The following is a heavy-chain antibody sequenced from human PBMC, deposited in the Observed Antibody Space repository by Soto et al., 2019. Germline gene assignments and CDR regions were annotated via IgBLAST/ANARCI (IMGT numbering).Heavy chain of an antibody. J-gene: IGHJ4*02. CDR3: ARVQLRYFDWRDY. V-gene: IGHV1-8*01. Sequence: GASVKVSCQASGYTFTRYDIKWGRQATGQGLGWMGWMNPNSGNTGYAQKFQGGVTMTRNTSISTAYMELSSLRSEDTAVYYCARVQLRYFDWRDYWGQGTLVTVSS. D-gene: IGHD3-9*01. CDR2: MNPNSGNT. CDR1: GYTFTRYD.